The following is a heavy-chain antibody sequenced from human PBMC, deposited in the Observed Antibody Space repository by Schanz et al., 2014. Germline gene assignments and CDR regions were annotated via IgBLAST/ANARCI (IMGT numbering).Heavy chain of an antibody. CDR1: GASISGSSDY. D-gene: IGHD4-4*01. V-gene: IGHV4-39*01. J-gene: IGHJ3*02. Sequence: QLQLQESGPGLVKPSETLSLTCTVSGASISGSSDYWGWIRQSPGKGLEWIGNIYYTGTTYYNPSLKGRVSISVDTSKNQVSLNLPSGTAADTAVFYCARRDNYLSAFDIWGQGTMVTVSS. CDR2: IYYTGTT. CDR3: ARRDNYLSAFDI.